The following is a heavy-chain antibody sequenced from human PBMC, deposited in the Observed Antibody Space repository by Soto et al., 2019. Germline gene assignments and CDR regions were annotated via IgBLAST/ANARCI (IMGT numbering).Heavy chain of an antibody. CDR1: GGTVSSYA. Sequence: QVQLVQSGAEVKKPGSSVKVSCKASGGTVSSYAISWVRQAPGPGLEWMGGIIPIFGTADYAQKFQGRVTITADESTSTAYMEPSSLRSEDTAVSYCARSGARPGDDDYGMDVWGQGTTVTVSS. D-gene: IGHD1-1*01. J-gene: IGHJ6*02. V-gene: IGHV1-69*12. CDR3: ARSGARPGDDDYGMDV. CDR2: IIPIFGTA.